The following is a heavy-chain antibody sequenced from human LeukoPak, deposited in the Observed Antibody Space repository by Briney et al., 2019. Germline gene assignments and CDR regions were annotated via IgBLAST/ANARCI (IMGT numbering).Heavy chain of an antibody. D-gene: IGHD2/OR15-2a*01. CDR3: ARQVDSTMALPDY. Sequence: ASVKVSCEASGYTFSNYGLTWVRQAPGRGLEWMGWISAYNGNTNYAQKFQDRVTMTTDTFTSTAYMELRSLTSDDTAVYYCARQVDSTMALPDYWGQGTLVTVSS. V-gene: IGHV1-18*01. J-gene: IGHJ4*02. CDR1: GYTFSNYG. CDR2: ISAYNGNT.